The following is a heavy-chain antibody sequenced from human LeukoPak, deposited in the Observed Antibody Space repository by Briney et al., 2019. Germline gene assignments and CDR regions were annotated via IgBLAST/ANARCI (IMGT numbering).Heavy chain of an antibody. CDR2: TYYRSKWYN. CDR3: ARARRHTEYWYFDL. CDR1: GDSVSSNRAT. D-gene: IGHD3-16*02. Sequence: SQALSLTCAISGDSVSSNRATWNWIRQSPSRGLEWLGMTYYRSKWYNDYAVSVRSRITINPDTSKNQFSLQLNSATPEDTAAYYCARARRHTEYWYFDLWGRGTLVTVSS. J-gene: IGHJ2*01. V-gene: IGHV6-1*01.